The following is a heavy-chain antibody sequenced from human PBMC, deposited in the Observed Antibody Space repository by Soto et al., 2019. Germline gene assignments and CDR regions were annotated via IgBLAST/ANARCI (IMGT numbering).Heavy chain of an antibody. Sequence: ASVKVSCKASGYTFTSYCISWVRQAPGQGLEWMGWISAYNGNTNYAQKLQGRVTMTTDTSTSTAYMELRSLRSDDTAVYYCARGCLSVTTGNDAFDIWGQGTMVTVSS. CDR3: ARGCLSVTTGNDAFDI. CDR1: GYTFTSYC. D-gene: IGHD4-17*01. J-gene: IGHJ3*02. V-gene: IGHV1-18*01. CDR2: ISAYNGNT.